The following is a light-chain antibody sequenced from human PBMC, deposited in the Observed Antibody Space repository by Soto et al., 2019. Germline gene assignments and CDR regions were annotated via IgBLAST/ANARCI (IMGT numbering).Light chain of an antibody. V-gene: IGKV4-1*01. CDR3: QQYYSTPPLT. CDR2: WAS. J-gene: IGKJ4*01. CDR1: QSVLYSSNNKNY. Sequence: DIVMTQSPDSLAVSLGERATINCKSSQSVLYSSNNKNYLAWYQQKPGQPPKLLIYWASTRESGVPDRFSGSGSRTDLTLTISSLQAEDVAVYYCQQYYSTPPLTFGGGTKVEIK.